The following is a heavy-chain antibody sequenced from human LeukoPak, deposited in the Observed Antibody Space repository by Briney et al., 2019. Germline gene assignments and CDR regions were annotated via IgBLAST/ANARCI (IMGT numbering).Heavy chain of an antibody. J-gene: IGHJ3*02. V-gene: IGHV3-23*01. CDR1: GFTFSSYA. D-gene: IGHD6-13*01. CDR2: ISGSGGST. Sequence: GGSLRLSCAASGFTFSSYAMSWVRQAPGKGLEWVSAISGSGGSTYYADSVKGRFTISRDNSKNSLYLQMNSLKAEDTAVYYCAKDDRVYPWAFDIWGQGTMVTVSS. CDR3: AKDDRVYPWAFDI.